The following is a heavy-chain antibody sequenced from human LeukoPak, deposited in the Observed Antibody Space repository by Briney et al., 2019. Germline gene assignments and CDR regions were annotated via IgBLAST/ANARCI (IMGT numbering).Heavy chain of an antibody. D-gene: IGHD2-15*01. V-gene: IGHV3-20*04. J-gene: IGHJ4*02. Sequence: GGSLRLSCAASGFTFDDYGMSWVRQAPGKGLEWVSGINWNGGSTGYADSVKGRFTISRDNAKNSLYLQMNRLRSDDTAVYYCARELVGVVAAFDYWGQGTLVTVSS. CDR2: INWNGGST. CDR1: GFTFDDYG. CDR3: ARELVGVVAAFDY.